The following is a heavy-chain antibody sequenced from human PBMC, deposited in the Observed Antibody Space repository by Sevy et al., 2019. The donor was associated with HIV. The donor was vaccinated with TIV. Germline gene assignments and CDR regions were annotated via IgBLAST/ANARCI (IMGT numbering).Heavy chain of an antibody. Sequence: GGSLRLSCAASEFTFDDYAMHWVRQAPGKGLEWVSGISWNSGSIGYADSVKGRFTISRDNAKNSLYLQMNSLRAEDTALYYCAKDATYSSSWSGIDYWGQGTLVTVSS. J-gene: IGHJ4*02. V-gene: IGHV3-9*01. CDR2: ISWNSGSI. CDR1: EFTFDDYA. CDR3: AKDATYSSSWSGIDY. D-gene: IGHD6-13*01.